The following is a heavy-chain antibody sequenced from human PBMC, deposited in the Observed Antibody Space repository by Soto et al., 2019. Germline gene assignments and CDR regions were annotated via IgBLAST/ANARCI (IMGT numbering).Heavy chain of an antibody. V-gene: IGHV4-59*11. CDR1: GGSISSHY. CDR3: ARDYYDSSGYYYFDY. J-gene: IGHJ4*02. D-gene: IGHD3-22*01. CDR2: IYYSGST. Sequence: SETLSLTCTVSGGSISSHYWSWIRQPPGKGLEWIGYIYYSGSTYYNPYLKSRVTISVDTSKNQFSLKLSSVTAADTAVYYCARDYYDSSGYYYFDYWGQGTLVTVSS.